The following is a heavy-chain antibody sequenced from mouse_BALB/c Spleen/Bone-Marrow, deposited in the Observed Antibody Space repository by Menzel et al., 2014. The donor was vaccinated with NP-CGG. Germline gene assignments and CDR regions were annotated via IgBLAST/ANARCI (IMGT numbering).Heavy chain of an antibody. CDR2: FNPNNGGT. Sequence: VQLQQSGPELVKPGSSVKMSCKTSGYSFTDYTIHWVKQSHGKSLEWIGGFNPNNGGTNYNQKFKDKATLTVDKSSRTAYMEFRSLTFEDSAVYYCARAGWYDYWGQGTTLTASS. D-gene: IGHD1-1*02. CDR3: ARAGWYDY. V-gene: IGHV1-22*01. J-gene: IGHJ2*01. CDR1: GYSFTDYT.